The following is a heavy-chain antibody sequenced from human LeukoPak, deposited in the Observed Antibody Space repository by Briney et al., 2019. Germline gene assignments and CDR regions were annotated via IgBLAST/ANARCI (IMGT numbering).Heavy chain of an antibody. Sequence: GGSLRLSCAASGFTFSSYGMHWVRQAPGKGLEWVAFIRYDGSNKYYADSVKGRFTISRDNSKNTLYLQMNSLRAEDTAVYYCAKDSSRLVPVWVYFDYWGQGTLVTVSS. V-gene: IGHV3-30*02. CDR1: GFTFSSYG. J-gene: IGHJ4*02. CDR3: AKDSSRLVPVWVYFDY. D-gene: IGHD2-2*01. CDR2: IRYDGSNK.